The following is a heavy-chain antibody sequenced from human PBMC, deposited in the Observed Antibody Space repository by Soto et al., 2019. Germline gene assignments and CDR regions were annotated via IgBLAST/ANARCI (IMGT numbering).Heavy chain of an antibody. V-gene: IGHV3-7*03. D-gene: IGHD3-10*02. Sequence: WVSLRLSCTTSGLRSSDYWMSWVRQAPGKGLEWVANIKQDEREKNYVDSVKGRFTNSRDNAKNSLYLQMDSLRAEDTAGSYCASDKFDGKYYVRGVTYYFEYWDQGTMVAVSS. CDR2: IKQDEREK. J-gene: IGHJ4*02. CDR3: ASDKFDGKYYVRGVTYYFEY. CDR1: GLRSSDYW.